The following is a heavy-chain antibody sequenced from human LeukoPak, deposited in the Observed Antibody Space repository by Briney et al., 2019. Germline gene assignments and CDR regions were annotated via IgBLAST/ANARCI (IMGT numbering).Heavy chain of an antibody. CDR1: GFTFSSYA. CDR3: TTVGAKPSVYYDFWSGYYTSGDYFDY. V-gene: IGHV3-30-3*01. J-gene: IGHJ4*02. Sequence: GGSLRLSCAASGFTFSSYAMHWVRQAPGKGLEWVAVISYDGSNKYYADSVKGRFTISRDNSKNTLYLQMNSLKTEDTAVYYCTTVGAKPSVYYDFWSGYYTSGDYFDYWGQGTLVTASS. D-gene: IGHD3-3*01. CDR2: ISYDGSNK.